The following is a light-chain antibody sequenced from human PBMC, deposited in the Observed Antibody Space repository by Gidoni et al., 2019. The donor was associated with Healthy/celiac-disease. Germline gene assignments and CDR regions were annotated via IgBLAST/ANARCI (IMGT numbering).Light chain of an antibody. CDR1: KLGDKY. CDR3: QAWDSSTAV. CDR2: QDS. Sequence: SNDLPQPPPVPVSPGQTASITCSGDKLGDKYACWYQQKPGPSPVLVIYQDSKRPSGIPERFSGSNSGNTATLTISGTQAMDEADYYCQAWDSSTAVFGGGTKLTVL. V-gene: IGLV3-1*01. J-gene: IGLJ2*01.